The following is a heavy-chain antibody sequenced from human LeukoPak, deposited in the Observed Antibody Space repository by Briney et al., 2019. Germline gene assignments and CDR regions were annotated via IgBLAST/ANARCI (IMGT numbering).Heavy chain of an antibody. D-gene: IGHD6-6*01. CDR1: GGSFSGYY. V-gene: IGHV4-34*01. Sequence: PSETLSLTCAVYGGSFSGYYWSWIRQPPGKGLEWIGEINHSGSTNYNPSLKSRVTISVDTSKNQFSLKLSSVTAADTAVYYCARSGYSSSLRPYYYYGMDVWGQGTTVTASS. J-gene: IGHJ6*02. CDR2: INHSGST. CDR3: ARSGYSSSLRPYYYYGMDV.